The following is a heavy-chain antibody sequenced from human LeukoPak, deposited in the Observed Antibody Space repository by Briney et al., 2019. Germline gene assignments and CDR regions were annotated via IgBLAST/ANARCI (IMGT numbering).Heavy chain of an antibody. V-gene: IGHV3-7*01. CDR2: IKQDGSER. J-gene: IGHJ3*02. CDR1: GLTFSGYW. Sequence: GGSLRLSCAASGLTFSGYWMSRVRQAPGKWLEWVANIKQDGSERYYVDSVKGRFTISRDNAKNSLYLQMNSLRAEDTAVYYCASGHWNDRAFDIWGQGTMVTVSS. CDR3: ASGHWNDRAFDI. D-gene: IGHD1-1*01.